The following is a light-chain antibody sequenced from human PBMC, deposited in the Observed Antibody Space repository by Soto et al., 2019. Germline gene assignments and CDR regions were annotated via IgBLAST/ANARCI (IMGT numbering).Light chain of an antibody. CDR3: LQHNTYPRT. J-gene: IGKJ1*01. CDR2: KAS. V-gene: IGKV1-5*03. Sequence: DIQMTQSPSTLSGSVGDRVTITCRASQTISSWLAWYQQKPGKAPKLLIYKASTLKSGVPSRFSGSGSGTEFSLTISSLQPEDSAIYYCLQHNTYPRTFGQGTKVDMK. CDR1: QTISSW.